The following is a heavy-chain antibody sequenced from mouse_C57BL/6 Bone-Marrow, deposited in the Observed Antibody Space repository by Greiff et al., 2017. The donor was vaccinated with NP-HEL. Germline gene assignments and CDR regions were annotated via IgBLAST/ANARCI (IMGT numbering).Heavy chain of an antibody. CDR3: ARLGYTINTVHFAC. CDR1: GFTFSDYG. J-gene: IGHJ3*01. CDR2: ISSGSSTI. D-gene: IGHD1-1*01. Sequence: DVKLVESGGGLVKPGGSLKLSCAASGFTFSDYGMHWVRQAPEKGLEWVAYISSGSSTIYYADTVKGRFTISRDNAKNTLFLQMTSLRSEDTAMYYSARLGYTINTVHFACWGKGALVTVS. V-gene: IGHV5-17*01.